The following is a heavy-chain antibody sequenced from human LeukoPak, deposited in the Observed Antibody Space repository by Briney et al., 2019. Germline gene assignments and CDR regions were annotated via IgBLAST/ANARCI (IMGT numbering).Heavy chain of an antibody. CDR1: GYIFSNFFSSYG. D-gene: IGHD6-19*01. Sequence: ASVKVSCKASGYIFSNFFSSYGITWVRLAPGQGLEWMGWISLYNGNTNYAQNLQGRVTMTTDTSTSTAYMELRGLRSDDTAVYYCARDLAGIAVTADWGQGTLVTVSS. J-gene: IGHJ4*02. CDR3: ARDLAGIAVTAD. V-gene: IGHV1-18*01. CDR2: ISLYNGNT.